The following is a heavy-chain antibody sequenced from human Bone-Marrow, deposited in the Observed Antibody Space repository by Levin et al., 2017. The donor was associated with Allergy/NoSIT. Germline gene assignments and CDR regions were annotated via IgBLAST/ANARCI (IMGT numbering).Heavy chain of an antibody. CDR3: AKDFLLG. D-gene: IGHD7-27*01. Sequence: AGGSLRLSCAASGFTFSTYAMSWVRQAPGKGLEWVSSIGGSGRSTYYAASVKGRFTISRDNSKNTLYLQMNSLRAEDTAVYYCAKDFLLGGGQGTLVTVSS. CDR1: GFTFSTYA. V-gene: IGHV3-23*01. J-gene: IGHJ4*02. CDR2: IGGSGRST.